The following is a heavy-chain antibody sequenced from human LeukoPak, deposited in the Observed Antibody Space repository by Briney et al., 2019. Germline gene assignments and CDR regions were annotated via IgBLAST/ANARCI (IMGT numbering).Heavy chain of an antibody. CDR2: IYQSGST. Sequence: SETLSLTCAVSGYSISSGYHWGWIRQPPGKGLEWIGTIYQSGSTYYNPSLKSRVTISVDTSENQLSLKLTSVTAADTAVYYCARTGTGNYFDYWGQRSPVTVSS. J-gene: IGHJ4*02. CDR3: ARTGTGNYFDY. V-gene: IGHV4-38-2*01. CDR1: GYSISSGYH. D-gene: IGHD1-14*01.